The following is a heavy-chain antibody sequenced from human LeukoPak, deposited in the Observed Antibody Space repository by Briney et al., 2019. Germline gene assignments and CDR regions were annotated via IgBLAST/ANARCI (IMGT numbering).Heavy chain of an antibody. V-gene: IGHV3-30*02. CDR2: IRYDGSNK. D-gene: IGHD3-22*01. J-gene: IGHJ4*02. CDR1: GFTFSSYG. CDR3: AKDRSYYDSSGYLIY. Sequence: PGGTLRLSSAASGFTFSSYGMHWVRQAPGKGLEWVAFIRYDGSNKYYADSVKGRFNISRDNSKNTLYLQMNSLRAEDTAVYYCAKDRSYYDSSGYLIYWGQGTLVTVS.